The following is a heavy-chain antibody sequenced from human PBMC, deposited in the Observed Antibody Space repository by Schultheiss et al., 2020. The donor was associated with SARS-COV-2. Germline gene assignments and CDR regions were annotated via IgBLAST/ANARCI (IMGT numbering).Heavy chain of an antibody. CDR1: GGTFSSYT. CDR2: MNPNSGNT. J-gene: IGHJ6*03. CDR3: ARAKRITIFGVVNYMDV. V-gene: IGHV1-8*02. Sequence: ASVKVSCKASGGTFSSYTINWVRQATGQGLEWMGWMNPNSGNTGYAQKFQGRVTMTRSTSISTAYMELSSLRSEDTAVYYCARAKRITIFGVVNYMDVWGKGTTVTVSS. D-gene: IGHD3-3*01.